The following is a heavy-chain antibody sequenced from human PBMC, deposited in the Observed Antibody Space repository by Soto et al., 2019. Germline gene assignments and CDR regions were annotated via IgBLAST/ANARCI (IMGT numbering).Heavy chain of an antibody. V-gene: IGHV3-7*01. CDR2: IKQDGSEK. CDR1: GFTFSSYW. D-gene: IGHD1-26*01. J-gene: IGHJ6*02. CDR3: ARDGVGAAQYPYYYYGMDV. Sequence: LRLSCAASGFTFSSYWMSWVRQAPGKGLEWVANIKQDGSEKYYVDSVKGRFTISRDNAKNSLYLQMNSLRAEDTAVYYCARDGVGAAQYPYYYYGMDVWGQGTTVTVSS.